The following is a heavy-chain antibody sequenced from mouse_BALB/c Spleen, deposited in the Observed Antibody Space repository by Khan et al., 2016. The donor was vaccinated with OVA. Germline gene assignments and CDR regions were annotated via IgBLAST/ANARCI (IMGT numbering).Heavy chain of an antibody. J-gene: IGHJ3*01. CDR3: TRDYWFAY. V-gene: IGHV5-6-5*01. CDR1: GFTFSNYA. CDR2: ISSGDST. Sequence: EVELVESGGGLVKPGGSLKLSCAASGFTFSNYAMSWVRQSPEKRLEWVASISSGDSTYYPDSVKGRFTIFRDNARNILYLHMSSLRSEDTAIYYCTRDYWFAYWGQGTLVTGSA.